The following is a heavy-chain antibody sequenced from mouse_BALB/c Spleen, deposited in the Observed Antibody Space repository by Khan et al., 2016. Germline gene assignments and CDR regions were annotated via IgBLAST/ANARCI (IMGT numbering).Heavy chain of an antibody. CDR1: GFSLTSYG. J-gene: IGHJ4*01. V-gene: IGHV2-6-1*01. CDR3: ARHEGDYDVSMDY. Sequence: VQLQESGPGLVAPSQSLSITCTIPGFSLTSYGVHWVRQPPGKGLEWLVVIWSDGSTTYNSALKSRLSLSKDNSKRQVFFKMNSLQTDDTAMYYCARHEGDYDVSMDYWGQGTSVTVSS. CDR2: IWSDGST. D-gene: IGHD2-4*01.